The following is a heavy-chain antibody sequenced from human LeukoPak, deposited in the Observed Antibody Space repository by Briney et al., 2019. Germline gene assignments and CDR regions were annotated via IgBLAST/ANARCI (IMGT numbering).Heavy chain of an antibody. CDR3: ARERTYYDFWSGYYYGMDV. D-gene: IGHD3-3*01. CDR1: GGTFSSYA. J-gene: IGHJ6*02. Sequence: ASVKVSCKASGGTFSSYAISWVRQAPGQGLEWMGGIIPIFGTANYAQKFQGRVTITADESTSTAYMELSSLRSEDTAVYYCARERTYYDFWSGYYYGMDVWGQGTTVTVSS. CDR2: IIPIFGTA. V-gene: IGHV1-69*01.